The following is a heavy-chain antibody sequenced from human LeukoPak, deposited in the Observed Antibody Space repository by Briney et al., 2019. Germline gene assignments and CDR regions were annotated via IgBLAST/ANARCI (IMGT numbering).Heavy chain of an antibody. Sequence: SGPAVVKPTQTLTLTCSFSGFLLSTSGMRVSGMRQPQRKSLEWLARIYWDDDKFYNTSPKTRLTISKDTSKSQVVLTMTNMDPVDTATYYCAQGYCSGGSCFNWFDPWGQGMLVTVSS. D-gene: IGHD2-15*01. CDR1: GFLLSTSGMR. J-gene: IGHJ5*02. CDR3: AQGYCSGGSCFNWFDP. V-gene: IGHV2-70*04. CDR2: IYWDDDK.